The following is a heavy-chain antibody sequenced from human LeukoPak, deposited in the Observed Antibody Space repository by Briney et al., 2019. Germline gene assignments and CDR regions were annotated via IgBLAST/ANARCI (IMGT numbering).Heavy chain of an antibody. Sequence: KPGESLKISCKGSGYSFTSYWIGWVRQMPGKGLEWMGIIYPGDSDTRYSPSFQGQVTISADKSISTAYLQWSSLKASDTAIYYCARHFGSGSGSYYNLYGYYYYYMDVWGKGTTVTVSS. CDR3: ARHFGSGSGSYYNLYGYYYYYMDV. V-gene: IGHV5-51*01. D-gene: IGHD3-10*01. J-gene: IGHJ6*03. CDR1: GYSFTSYW. CDR2: IYPGDSDT.